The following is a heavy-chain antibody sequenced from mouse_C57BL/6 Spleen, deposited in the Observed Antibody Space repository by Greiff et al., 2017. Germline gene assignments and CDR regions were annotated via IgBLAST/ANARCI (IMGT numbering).Heavy chain of an antibody. J-gene: IGHJ3*01. Sequence: DVMLVESGGGLVQPGGSMKLSCVASGFTFSNYWMNWVRQSPEKGLEWVAQIRLKSDNYATHYAESVKGRFTISRDDSKSSVYLQMNNLRAEDTGIYYCTVIYYYGSSSFAYWGQGTLVTVSA. V-gene: IGHV6-3*01. CDR2: IRLKSDNYAT. CDR1: GFTFSNYW. D-gene: IGHD1-1*01. CDR3: TVIYYYGSSSFAY.